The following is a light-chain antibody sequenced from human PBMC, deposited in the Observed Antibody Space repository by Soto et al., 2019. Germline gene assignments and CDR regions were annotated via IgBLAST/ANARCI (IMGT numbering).Light chain of an antibody. V-gene: IGLV1-40*01. J-gene: IGLJ1*01. CDR2: GNT. CDR3: QSYDDSLSVHYV. Sequence: QSVLTRPPSVSGAPGQRVTISCTGSSSNIGSTYDVQWYQQLPGTAPKLLIHGNTDRPSGVPDRFSGSKSGTSASLAITGLQADDEADYYCQSYDDSLSVHYVFGTGPKVTVL. CDR1: SSNIGSTYD.